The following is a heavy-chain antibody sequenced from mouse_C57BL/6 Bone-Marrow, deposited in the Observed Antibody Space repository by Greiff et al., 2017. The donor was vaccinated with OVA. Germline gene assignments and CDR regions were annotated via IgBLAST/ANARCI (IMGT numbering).Heavy chain of an antibody. Sequence: VQLQQSGAELVRPGTSVKVSCKASGYAFTNYLIEWVKQRPGQGLEWIGVINPGSGGTNYNEKFKGKATLTADKSSSTAYMQLSSLTSEDSAVYFCATGSSPYYYAMDYWGQGTSVTVSS. CDR1: GYAFTNYL. J-gene: IGHJ4*01. V-gene: IGHV1-54*01. CDR3: ATGSSPYYYAMDY. CDR2: INPGSGGT. D-gene: IGHD1-1*01.